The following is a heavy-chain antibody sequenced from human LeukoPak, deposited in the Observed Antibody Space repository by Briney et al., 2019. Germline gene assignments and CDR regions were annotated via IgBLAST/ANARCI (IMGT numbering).Heavy chain of an antibody. CDR2: IYYSGST. CDR1: GGSISIYY. V-gene: IGHV4-59*01. CDR3: ASSSTGGLDYFDY. Sequence: SETLSLTCTVSGGSISIYYWSWIRQPAGKGLEWIGYIYYSGSTNYNPSLKSRVTISVDTSKNQFSLKLSSVTAADTAVYYCASSSTGGLDYFDYWGQGTLVTVSS. J-gene: IGHJ4*02. D-gene: IGHD7-27*01.